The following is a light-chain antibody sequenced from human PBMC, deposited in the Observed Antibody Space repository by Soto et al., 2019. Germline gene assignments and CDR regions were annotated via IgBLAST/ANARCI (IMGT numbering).Light chain of an antibody. CDR3: VLYMGSGISL. V-gene: IGLV8-61*01. CDR1: SGSVSTNYY. CDR2: STN. Sequence: QAVVTQEPSFSVSPGGTVTLTCGLNSGSVSTNYYPSWYQQTPGQAPRTLIYSTNTRSSGVPDRFSGSILGNKAALTITGAQADDESDYYCVLYMGSGISLFGGGTKLTVL. J-gene: IGLJ2*01.